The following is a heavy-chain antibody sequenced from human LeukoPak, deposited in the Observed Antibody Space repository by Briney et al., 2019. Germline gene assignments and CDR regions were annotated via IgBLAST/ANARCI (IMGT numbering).Heavy chain of an antibody. J-gene: IGHJ5*02. D-gene: IGHD3-10*01. CDR3: ARDRDYYGSGIYYRGFDP. CDR1: GGTFSSYA. V-gene: IGHV1-69*13. CDR2: IIPIFGTA. Sequence: ASVKVSCKASGGTFSSYAISWVRQPPGQGLDGMGGIIPIFGTANCAQKFQGRVTITADESTSTAYIELSSLRSEDTAVYYCARDRDYYGSGIYYRGFDPWGQGTLVTVSS.